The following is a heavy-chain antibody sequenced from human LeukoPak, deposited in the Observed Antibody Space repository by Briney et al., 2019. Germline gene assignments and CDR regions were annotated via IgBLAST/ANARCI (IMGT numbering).Heavy chain of an antibody. CDR1: GFIFDDYA. Sequence: GRSLRLSCAISGFIFDDYAMHWVRQAPGKGLEWVSGISWNAGIIVYADSVKGRFTISRDNAKNSLYLQMSNLRAEDTAVYFCARGGGLDVWGQGATVTVSS. CDR2: ISWNAGII. D-gene: IGHD3-16*01. CDR3: ARGGGLDV. J-gene: IGHJ6*02. V-gene: IGHV3-9*01.